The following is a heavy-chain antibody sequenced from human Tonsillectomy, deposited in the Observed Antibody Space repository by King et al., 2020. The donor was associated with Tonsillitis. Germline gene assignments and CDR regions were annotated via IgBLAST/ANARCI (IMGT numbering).Heavy chain of an antibody. Sequence: VQLVESGGGLVQPGRSLRLSCAASGFTFTDHAMHWVRQAPGKGLEWVSGISWDSNRIGYADSVKGRFTISRDNAKNSLYLQMNSLRAEDTALYYCAKDRARGYSYGHWGLFDYWGQGTLVTVSS. J-gene: IGHJ4*02. D-gene: IGHD5-18*01. CDR2: ISWDSNRI. CDR1: GFTFTDHA. V-gene: IGHV3-9*01. CDR3: AKDRARGYSYGHWGLFDY.